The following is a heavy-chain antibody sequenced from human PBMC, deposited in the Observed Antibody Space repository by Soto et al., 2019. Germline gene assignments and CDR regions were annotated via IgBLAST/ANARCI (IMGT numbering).Heavy chain of an antibody. CDR2: ISTNGGST. Sequence: PGGSLRLSCSASGFTFSSYAMHWVRQAPGKGLEYVSSISTNGGSTHYADSVKGRFTISRDNSKNTQYLQMSSLRADDTAVYYCVKGEYYYDSSGYYPFDYWGQGILVTFSS. D-gene: IGHD3-22*01. J-gene: IGHJ4*02. V-gene: IGHV3-64D*06. CDR3: VKGEYYYDSSGYYPFDY. CDR1: GFTFSSYA.